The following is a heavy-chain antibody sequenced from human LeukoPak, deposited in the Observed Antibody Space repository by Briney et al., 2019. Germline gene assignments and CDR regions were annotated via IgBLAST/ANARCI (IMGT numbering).Heavy chain of an antibody. V-gene: IGHV4-39*01. CDR2: IYYSGST. CDR1: GGSISSSSYY. D-gene: IGHD6-19*01. J-gene: IGHJ6*02. Sequence: SETLSLTCTASGGSISSSSYYWGWIRQPPGKGLEWIGSIYYSGSTYYNPSLKSRVTISVDTSKNQFSLKLSSVTAADTAVYYCARLTLAVAGSYGMDVWGQGTTVTVSS. CDR3: ARLTLAVAGSYGMDV.